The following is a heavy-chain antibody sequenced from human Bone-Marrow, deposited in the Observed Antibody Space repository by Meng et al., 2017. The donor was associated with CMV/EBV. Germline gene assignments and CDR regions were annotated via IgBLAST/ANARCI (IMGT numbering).Heavy chain of an antibody. Sequence: QGQLQQWCAGLLKPSEALFIACAFNGGSCSSYCWSWIRRHPGKGLEWIGKINHSGSTNYNPSLKSRVTMSVDTSTNQFSLKLSYVTAADTAVYYCARRGLLRYSSWYFDLWGRGTLVTVSS. CDR3: ARRGLLRYSSWYFDL. CDR2: INHSGST. V-gene: IGHV4-34*01. CDR1: GGSCSSYC. D-gene: IGHD3-9*01. J-gene: IGHJ2*01.